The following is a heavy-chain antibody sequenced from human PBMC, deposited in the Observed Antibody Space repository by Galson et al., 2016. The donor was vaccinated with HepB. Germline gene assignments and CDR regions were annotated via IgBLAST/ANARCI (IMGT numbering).Heavy chain of an antibody. CDR3: AKMTGVQVGFCTGGVCQSDAVDF. J-gene: IGHJ3*01. Sequence: SLRLSCAASGFTFDGFAMGWVRQAPGKGLEWVSSISDDGGSTYYADSVKGRFTLSRENSKNTLFLQMNSLRAEDTAAYYCAKMTGVQVGFCTGGVCQSDAVDFWGQGTMVTVSS. V-gene: IGHV3-23*01. CDR1: GFTFDGFA. CDR2: ISDDGGST. D-gene: IGHD2-8*02.